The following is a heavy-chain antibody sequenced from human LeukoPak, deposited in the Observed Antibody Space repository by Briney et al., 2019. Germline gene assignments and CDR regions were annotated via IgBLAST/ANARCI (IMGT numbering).Heavy chain of an antibody. D-gene: IGHD3-22*01. V-gene: IGHV1-46*01. J-gene: IGHJ4*02. CDR1: GYTFTSYY. CDR3: ARDHFASQPREVPRDYYDSSGYYYVWPSFDY. Sequence: ASVKVSCKASGYTFTSYYMHWVRQAPGQGLEWMGIVNPSGDSTSYAQKFQGRVTMTRDTSTSTVYMELSSLRSEDTAVYYCARDHFASQPREVPRDYYDSSGYYYVWPSFDYWGQGTLVTVSS. CDR2: VNPSGDST.